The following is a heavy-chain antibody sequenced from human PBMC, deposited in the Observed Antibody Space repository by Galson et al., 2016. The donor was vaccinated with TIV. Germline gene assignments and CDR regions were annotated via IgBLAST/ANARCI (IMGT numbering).Heavy chain of an antibody. CDR1: GFTFRDYY. V-gene: IGHV3-11*01. Sequence: SLRLSCAASGFTFRDYYMSWIRQAPGKGLEWVSDISSSGSTKYYADSVKGRFTVSRDNAKNSLYLQMNSLRAEDTAGYYCARVPAKLDAQTNYGMDVWGQGTTVTVSS. CDR2: ISSSGSTK. J-gene: IGHJ6*02. D-gene: IGHD1-1*01. CDR3: ARVPAKLDAQTNYGMDV.